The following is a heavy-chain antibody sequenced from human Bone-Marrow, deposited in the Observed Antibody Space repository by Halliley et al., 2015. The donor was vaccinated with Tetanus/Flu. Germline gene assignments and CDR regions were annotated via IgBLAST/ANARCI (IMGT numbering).Heavy chain of an antibody. J-gene: IGHJ4*02. V-gene: IGHV2-70*10. Sequence: RIDSDDDKYYNRSLKARLTISRDASKNHVVLTMTNMDPVDTATYYCARMTGGFGTYGDSHFDYWGQGTLVTVSS. CDR2: IDSDDDK. CDR3: ARMTGGFGTYGDSHFDY. D-gene: IGHD4-17*01.